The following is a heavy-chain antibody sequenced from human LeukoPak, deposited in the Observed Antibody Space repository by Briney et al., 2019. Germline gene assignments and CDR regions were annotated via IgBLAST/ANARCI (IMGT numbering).Heavy chain of an antibody. CDR2: IIPIFGIA. CDR1: GGTFSSYA. V-gene: IGHV1-69*04. Sequence: SMKVSCKASGGTFSSYAISWVRQAPGQGLEWMGRIIPIFGIANYAQKFQGRVTITADKSTSTAYMELSSLRSEDTAVYYCARDRAITGTTDAFDIWGQGTMVTVSS. J-gene: IGHJ3*02. CDR3: ARDRAITGTTDAFDI. D-gene: IGHD1-20*01.